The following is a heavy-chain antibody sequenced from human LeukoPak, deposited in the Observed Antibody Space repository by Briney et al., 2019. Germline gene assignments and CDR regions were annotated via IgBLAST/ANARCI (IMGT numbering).Heavy chain of an antibody. CDR2: IKSKTDGGTT. V-gene: IGHV3-15*01. CDR3: TTDWTPTRIAVAGPDY. Sequence: ETLSLTCTVSGYSISSGYYWGWIRQPPGKGLEWVGRIKSKTDGGTTDYAAPVKGRFTISRDDSKNTLYLQMNSLKTEDTAVYYCTTDWTPTRIAVAGPDYWGQGTLVTVSS. D-gene: IGHD6-19*01. J-gene: IGHJ4*02. CDR1: GYSISSGYY.